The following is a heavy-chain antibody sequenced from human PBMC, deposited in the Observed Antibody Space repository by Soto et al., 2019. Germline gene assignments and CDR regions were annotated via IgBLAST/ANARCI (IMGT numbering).Heavy chain of an antibody. V-gene: IGHV4-30-4*01. CDR1: GGSTSSDNY. Sequence: PSETLSLTCTVSGGSTSSDNYWSWIRQPPGKGLEWIGHIYYSGNTDYNPSLKSRLAISIDTSKNQFSLKLSSVTAADTAVYFCAREGGESSDGLYYFDSWGQGSLVTVSS. CDR2: IYYSGNT. J-gene: IGHJ4*02. D-gene: IGHD3-16*01. CDR3: AREGGESSDGLYYFDS.